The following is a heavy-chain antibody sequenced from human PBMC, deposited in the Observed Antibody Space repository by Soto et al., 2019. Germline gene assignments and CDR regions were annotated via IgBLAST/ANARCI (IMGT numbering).Heavy chain of an antibody. CDR3: ARQVTGLMGYAYDI. D-gene: IGHD2-8*02. CDR2: IYHSGST. Sequence: TLSLTRARSGGSISRRNSGGWVLQPPGKGLEWIGEIYHSGSTNYNPSLKSRVTISVDKSKNQFSLKLNSVAAADTAIYYCARQVTGLMGYAYDIWGQGTMVTVSS. V-gene: IGHV4-4*02. J-gene: IGHJ3*02. CDR1: GGSISRRNS.